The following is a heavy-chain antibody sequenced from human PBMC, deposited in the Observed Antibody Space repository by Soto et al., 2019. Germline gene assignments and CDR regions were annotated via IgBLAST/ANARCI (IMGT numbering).Heavy chain of an antibody. D-gene: IGHD3-3*01. CDR1: GGSFSGYY. CDR3: ARMSRGFLEWGTHPYYYYYIDV. V-gene: IGHV4-34*01. CDR2: INHSGST. Sequence: SETLSLTCAVYGGSFSGYYWSWIRQPPGKGLEWIGEINHSGSTNYNPSLKSRVTISVDTSKNQFSLKLRSVTAADTAVYYCARMSRGFLEWGTHPYYYYYIDVWGKGTTVTVSS. J-gene: IGHJ6*03.